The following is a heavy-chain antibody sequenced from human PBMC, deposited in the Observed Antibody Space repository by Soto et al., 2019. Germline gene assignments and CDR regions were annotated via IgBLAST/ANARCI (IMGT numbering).Heavy chain of an antibody. CDR1: GFTFSSYA. V-gene: IGHV3-23*01. D-gene: IGHD6-19*01. Sequence: EVQLLESGGGLVQPGGSLRLSCAASGFTFSSYAMSWVRQAPGKGLEWVSAISGSGGTTYYADSVKGRFTFSRDNSKNQLYLQMNSRRAEYTAVYYCAKTANGWFSAFDIWGQGTMVTVSS. CDR2: ISGSGGTT. J-gene: IGHJ3*02. CDR3: AKTANGWFSAFDI.